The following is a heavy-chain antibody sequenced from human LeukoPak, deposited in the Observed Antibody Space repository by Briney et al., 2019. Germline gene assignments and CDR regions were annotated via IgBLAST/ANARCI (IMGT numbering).Heavy chain of an antibody. CDR1: GGSFSGYY. V-gene: IGHV4-34*01. CDR2: INHSGST. D-gene: IGHD6-19*01. CDR3: ARVRGSGWPPYYYYYMDV. Sequence: SETLSLTCAVYGGSFSGYYWSWIRQPPGKGLEWIGEINHSGSTNYNPSLKSRVTISVDTSKNQFSLKPSSVTAADTAVYYCARVRGSGWPPYYYYYMDVWGKGTTVTVSS. J-gene: IGHJ6*03.